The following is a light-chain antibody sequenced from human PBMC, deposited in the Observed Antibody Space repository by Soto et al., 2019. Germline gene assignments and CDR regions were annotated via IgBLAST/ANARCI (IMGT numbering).Light chain of an antibody. CDR1: HSVSSTY. CDR3: QQYGRSPPT. Sequence: EIVFTQSPGTLSLSPGERATLSCRASHSVSSTYLAWYQQKPGQAPRLLIYGASSRATGIPDRFSGSGSGTDFTLTISRLEPEDYAVYYCQQYGRSPPTFGQGTKVDIK. J-gene: IGKJ1*01. CDR2: GAS. V-gene: IGKV3-20*01.